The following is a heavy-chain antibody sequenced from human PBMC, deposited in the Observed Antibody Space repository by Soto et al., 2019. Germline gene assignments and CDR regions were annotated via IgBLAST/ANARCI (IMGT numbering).Heavy chain of an antibody. J-gene: IGHJ4*02. CDR3: ANDHPGQGDYGDSALRTY. Sequence: EVQLLESGGGLVQPGGSLRLSCAASGFTFGSYSMTWVRQAPGKGLEWVSSVSGHDGSTHYADSMKGRFTISRDTSKNMLFLQMNSLRAEDTAVYYCANDHPGQGDYGDSALRTYWGQGTLVTVSS. CDR2: VSGHDGST. CDR1: GFTFGSYS. V-gene: IGHV3-23*01. D-gene: IGHD4-17*01.